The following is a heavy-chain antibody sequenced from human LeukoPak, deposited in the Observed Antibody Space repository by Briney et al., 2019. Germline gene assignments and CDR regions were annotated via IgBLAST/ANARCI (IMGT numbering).Heavy chain of an antibody. Sequence: ASVKVSCKASGYTFTGYYMHWVRQAPGQGVEWMGWINPNSGGTNYAQKFQGRVTMTRDTSISTAYMELSRLRSDDTAVYYCARDRSSGWLVFDYWGQGTLVTVSS. D-gene: IGHD6-19*01. CDR3: ARDRSSGWLVFDY. CDR1: GYTFTGYY. CDR2: INPNSGGT. V-gene: IGHV1-2*02. J-gene: IGHJ4*02.